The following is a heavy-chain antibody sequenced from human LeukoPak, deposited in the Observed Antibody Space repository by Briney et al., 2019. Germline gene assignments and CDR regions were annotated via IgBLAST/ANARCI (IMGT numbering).Heavy chain of an antibody. V-gene: IGHV3-7*01. CDR3: ARDSGRGYSYGYNY. CDR2: IKGDGSEK. J-gene: IGHJ4*02. Sequence: GGSLRLSCAVSGFSITNYWMTWVRQAPGKGLEWVANIKGDGSEKYYVDSVKGRFTISRDNAKNSLYLQMNSLRAEDTAVYYCARDSGRGYSYGYNYWGQGTLVTVSS. D-gene: IGHD5-18*01. CDR1: GFSITNYW.